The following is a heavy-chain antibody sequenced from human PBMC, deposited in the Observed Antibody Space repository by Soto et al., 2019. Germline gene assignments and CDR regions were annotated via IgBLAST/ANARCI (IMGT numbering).Heavy chain of an antibody. CDR3: ARGLLWFGELLQSYYYMDV. D-gene: IGHD3-10*01. V-gene: IGHV1-8*01. J-gene: IGHJ6*03. Sequence: ASVKVSCKASGYTFTSYDINWVRQATGQGLEWMGWMNPNSGNTGYAQKFQGRVTMTRNTSISTAYMELSSLRSEDTAVYYCARGLLWFGELLQSYYYMDVWGKGTTVTAP. CDR2: MNPNSGNT. CDR1: GYTFTSYD.